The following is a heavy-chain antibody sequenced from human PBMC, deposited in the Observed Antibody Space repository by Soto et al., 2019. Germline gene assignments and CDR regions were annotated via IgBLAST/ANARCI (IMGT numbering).Heavy chain of an antibody. D-gene: IGHD4-17*01. CDR1: GYTFSNYG. CDR2: INAGNGNT. CDR3: AYIGYGDYLDY. Sequence: ASVKVSCKASGYTFSNYGIHWVRQAPGQRLEWMGLINAGNGNTKYSQKFQGRVTITRDTSASTAYMELSSLRSEDTAVYYCAYIGYGDYLDYWGQGTLVTVSS. V-gene: IGHV1-3*01. J-gene: IGHJ4*02.